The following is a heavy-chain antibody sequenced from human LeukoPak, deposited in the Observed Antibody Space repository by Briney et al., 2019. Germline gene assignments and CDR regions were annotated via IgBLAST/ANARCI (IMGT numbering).Heavy chain of an antibody. CDR2: IHTSGTT. V-gene: IGHV4-4*07. J-gene: IGHJ4*02. CDR1: GGSSSNYF. Sequence: SETLSLTCTVSGGSSSNYFCTWLRQSAGAGLECIGRIHTSGTTYYNPSLKSRVSMSVDTSKSEFSLRLNSVTAADTAVYYCARDPAGHGRYFDYWGQGALVTVSS. CDR3: ARDPAGHGRYFDY. D-gene: IGHD1-14*01.